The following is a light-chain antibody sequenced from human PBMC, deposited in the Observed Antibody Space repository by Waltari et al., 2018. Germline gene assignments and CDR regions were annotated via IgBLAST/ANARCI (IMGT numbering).Light chain of an antibody. CDR2: AAA. V-gene: IGKV1-39*01. CDR1: ESIGTY. CDR3: QQSYNSPYT. Sequence: DIQMTQSPSSLSASVGDRVTITCRASESIGTYLNWYQKKSGKAPKLLIYAAASLQSGVPSRFSGSGSGTDFTLTISSLQPEDSATYYCQQSYNSPYTFGQGTKLEIK. J-gene: IGKJ2*01.